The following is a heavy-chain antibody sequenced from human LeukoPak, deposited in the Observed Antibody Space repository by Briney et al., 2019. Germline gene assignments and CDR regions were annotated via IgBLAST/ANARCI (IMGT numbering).Heavy chain of an antibody. V-gene: IGHV3-7*01. J-gene: IGHJ4*02. Sequence: GGSLRLSCAASGFTFSTYAVNWVRQAPGKGLEWVANIKQDGSEKYYVDSVKGRFTISRDNAKNSLYLQMNSLRAEDTAVYYCARDLFDWFFDYWGQGTLVTVSS. D-gene: IGHD3-9*01. CDR2: IKQDGSEK. CDR3: ARDLFDWFFDY. CDR1: GFTFSTYA.